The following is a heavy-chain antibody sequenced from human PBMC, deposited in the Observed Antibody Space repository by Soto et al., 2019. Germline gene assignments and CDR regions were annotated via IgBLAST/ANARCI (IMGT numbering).Heavy chain of an antibody. Sequence: QVQLVQSGTEVKKPGASVKVSCKASGYTFTSHDINWVRQATGQGLEWMGWMNPNSRNTGYAQKFQGRVTMTRNTSISTAYMELSSLRSEDTAVYYCARWDYGVYARFDYWGQGTLVTVSS. D-gene: IGHD4-17*01. CDR2: MNPNSRNT. CDR1: GYTFTSHD. V-gene: IGHV1-8*01. J-gene: IGHJ4*02. CDR3: ARWDYGVYARFDY.